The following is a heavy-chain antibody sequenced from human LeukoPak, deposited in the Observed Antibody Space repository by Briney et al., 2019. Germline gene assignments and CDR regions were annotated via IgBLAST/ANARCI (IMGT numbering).Heavy chain of an antibody. D-gene: IGHD1-1*01. CDR3: AREEDCGTARCSNDH. V-gene: IGHV1-2*02. CDR2: INPKNGGT. CDR1: GYTFTAYE. J-gene: IGHJ4*02. Sequence: SVKVSCKASGYTFTAYEMHWVRQAPGQGLEYVGWINPKNGGTNSAQNFQGRATMTWDTSVSTVYMELSRLRSDDTAVYYCAREEDCGTARCSNDHWGQGTLVTVSS.